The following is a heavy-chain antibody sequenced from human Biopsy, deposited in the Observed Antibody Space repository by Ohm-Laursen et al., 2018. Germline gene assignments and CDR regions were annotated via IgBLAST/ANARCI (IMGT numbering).Heavy chain of an antibody. D-gene: IGHD1-26*01. CDR3: ARVEAGTYDALDI. V-gene: IGHV4-59*01. CDR2: IYYSGGI. Sequence: SETLSLTCSVSGGSMTGYEWSWIRLAPGKGLEWIGYIYYSGGIKYNPSLASRVTFSVDMSKSQFSLKLYSVTAADTAVYYCARVEAGTYDALDIWGQGALAAVSA. J-gene: IGHJ3*02. CDR1: GGSMTGYE.